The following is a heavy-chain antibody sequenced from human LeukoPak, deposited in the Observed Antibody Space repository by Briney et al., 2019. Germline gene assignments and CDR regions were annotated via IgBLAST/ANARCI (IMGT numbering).Heavy chain of an antibody. J-gene: IGHJ3*02. CDR3: ARGGGDWNDAYQNAFDI. CDR2: IIHSGST. D-gene: IGHD1-1*01. V-gene: IGHV4-34*01. CDR1: GGSFSGSY. Sequence: PSETLSLTCAVYGGSFSGSYWRWIRQSPGKGLEWIGEIIHSGSTTYNPSLKSRVTISIDTSKNQFSLKLSSVTAADTAVYYCARGGGDWNDAYQNAFDIWDQGTMGTVSS.